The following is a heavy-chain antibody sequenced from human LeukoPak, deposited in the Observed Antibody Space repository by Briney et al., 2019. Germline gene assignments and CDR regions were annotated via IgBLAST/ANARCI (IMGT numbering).Heavy chain of an antibody. J-gene: IGHJ4*02. Sequence: PSETLSLTCAVYGGSFSPYYRSWIRQPPGKGLEWIGEINHSGSTNYNPSLKSRVTISVDTSKNQFSLRLSSVTAADTAVYYCARGGFYCGGACYVDYWGQGTLVTLSS. D-gene: IGHD2-21*02. CDR1: GGSFSPYY. CDR2: INHSGST. CDR3: ARGGFYCGGACYVDY. V-gene: IGHV4-34*01.